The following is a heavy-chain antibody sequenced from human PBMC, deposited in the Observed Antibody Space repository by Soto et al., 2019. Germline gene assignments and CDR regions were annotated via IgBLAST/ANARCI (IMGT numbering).Heavy chain of an antibody. CDR3: AKGTGGRMTSVLTPAFDD. J-gene: IGHJ4*02. Sequence: EVRLLESGGGLVQPGGSLRLSCAASGFTFSTYAMTWVRQAPGKGLEWVSLISGSGTTTSYADSVKGRFTISRDSSKNTVYFQMNRLRGEDTAVYLWAKGTGGRMTSVLTPAFDDWGQGTLVTVSS. V-gene: IGHV3-23*01. CDR2: ISGSGTTT. CDR1: GFTFSTYA. D-gene: IGHD4-17*01.